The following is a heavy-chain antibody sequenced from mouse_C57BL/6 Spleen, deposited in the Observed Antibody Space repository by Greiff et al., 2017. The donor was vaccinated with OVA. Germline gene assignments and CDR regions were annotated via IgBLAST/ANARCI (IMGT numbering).Heavy chain of an antibody. D-gene: IGHD1-1*01. V-gene: IGHV1-53*01. J-gene: IGHJ3*01. Sequence: VKLQQPGTELVKPGASVKLSCKASGYTFTSYWMHWVKQRPGQGLEWIGNINPSNGGTNYNEKFKSKATLTVDKSSSTAYMQLSSLTSEVSEVYYWARSGALLIVAYWGQGTLVTVSA. CDR1: GYTFTSYW. CDR3: ARSGALLIVAY. CDR2: INPSNGGT.